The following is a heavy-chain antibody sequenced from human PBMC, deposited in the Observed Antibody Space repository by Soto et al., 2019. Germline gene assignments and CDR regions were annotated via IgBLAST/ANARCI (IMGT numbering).Heavy chain of an antibody. Sequence: QVQLVQSGAEVKKPGASVKVSCKASGYTFTSYAMLWVRQAPGQRLEWMGWINAGNGNTKYSQKFQGRVTITRDTSASTAYMELSSLRSEYTAVYYCARAQNLEMATPWGQGTLVTVSS. D-gene: IGHD5-12*01. CDR3: ARAQNLEMATP. CDR2: INAGNGNT. V-gene: IGHV1-3*01. CDR1: GYTFTSYA. J-gene: IGHJ4*02.